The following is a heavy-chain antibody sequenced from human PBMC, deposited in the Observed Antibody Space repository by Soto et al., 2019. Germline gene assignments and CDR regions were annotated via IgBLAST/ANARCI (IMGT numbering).Heavy chain of an antibody. CDR1: GFTFDDYG. J-gene: IGHJ6*02. V-gene: IGHV3-20*04. CDR3: AKDSRIAAAGPRPYYYYGMDV. Sequence: PGGSLRLSCAASGFTFDDYGMSWVRQAPGKGLEWVSGINWNGGSTGYADSVKGRFTISRDNSKNTLYLQMNSLRAEDTAVYYCAKDSRIAAAGPRPYYYYGMDVWGQGTTVTVSS. CDR2: INWNGGST. D-gene: IGHD6-13*01.